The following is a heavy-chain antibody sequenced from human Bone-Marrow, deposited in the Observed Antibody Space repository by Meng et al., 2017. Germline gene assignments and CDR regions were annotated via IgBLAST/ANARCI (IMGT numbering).Heavy chain of an antibody. CDR3: ARELFHYYDSSGYYGFDY. Sequence: GESLKISCAASGFTFSNYAMHWVRQAPGKGLEWVSLISFDGSHKYYANSVRGRFTISRDNSKNTLYLQMNSLRAEDTAVYYCARELFHYYDSSGYYGFDYWGQGTLVTVSS. J-gene: IGHJ4*02. CDR2: ISFDGSHK. CDR1: GFTFSNYA. V-gene: IGHV3-30*03. D-gene: IGHD3-22*01.